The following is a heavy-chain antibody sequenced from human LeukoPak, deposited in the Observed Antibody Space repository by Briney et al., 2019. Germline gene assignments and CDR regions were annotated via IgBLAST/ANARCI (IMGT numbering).Heavy chain of an antibody. CDR2: IYHSGST. CDR1: SGSISSGGYY. D-gene: IGHD6-13*01. Sequence: RSSETLSLTCTVSSGSISSGGYYWSWIRQPPGKGLEWIGYIYHSGSTYYNPSLKSRVTISVDRSKNQFSLKLSSVTAADTAVYYCARVDRAAAGTALDYWGQGTLVTVSS. J-gene: IGHJ4*02. V-gene: IGHV4-30-2*01. CDR3: ARVDRAAAGTALDY.